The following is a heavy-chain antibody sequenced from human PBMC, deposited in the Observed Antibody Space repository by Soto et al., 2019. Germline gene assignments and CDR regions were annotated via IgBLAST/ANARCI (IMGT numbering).Heavy chain of an antibody. D-gene: IGHD4-17*01. CDR1: GGTFSSYA. CDR2: IIPIFGTA. J-gene: IGHJ4*02. Sequence: QVQLVQSGAEVKKPGSSVKVSCKASGGTFSSYAISWVRQAPGQGLEWMGGIIPIFGTANYAQKFQGRVTITADESTSTAYMERSSLRSEDTAVYYCARGRADYGDGVSDYWGQGTLVTVSS. V-gene: IGHV1-69*01. CDR3: ARGRADYGDGVSDY.